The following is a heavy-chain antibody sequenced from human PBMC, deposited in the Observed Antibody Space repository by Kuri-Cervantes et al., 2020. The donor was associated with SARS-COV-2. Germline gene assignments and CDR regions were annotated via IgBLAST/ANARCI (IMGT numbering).Heavy chain of an antibody. Sequence: SETLSLTCTVPGGSISSSSYYWSWIRQPPGKGLEWIGYIYYSGSTNYNPSLKSRVTISVDTSKNQFSLKLSSVTAADTAVYYCARTLVVPAAMLGYYYYYMDVWGKGTTVTVSS. V-gene: IGHV4-61*01. D-gene: IGHD2-2*01. CDR2: IYYSGST. J-gene: IGHJ6*03. CDR1: GGSISSSSYY. CDR3: ARTLVVPAAMLGYYYYYMDV.